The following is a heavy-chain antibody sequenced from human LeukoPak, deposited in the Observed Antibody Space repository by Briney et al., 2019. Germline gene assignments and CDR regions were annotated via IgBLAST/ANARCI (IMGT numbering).Heavy chain of an antibody. D-gene: IGHD4-17*01. CDR2: IYSGGST. Sequence: GGSLRLSCAASGFTVSSNYMSWVRQAPGKGLEWVSVIYSGGSTYYADSVKGRFTISRDNSKNTLYLQMNSLSAEDTAAYYCARGSYGDYDGYWGQGTLVTVSS. J-gene: IGHJ4*02. V-gene: IGHV3-66*01. CDR3: ARGSYGDYDGY. CDR1: GFTVSSNY.